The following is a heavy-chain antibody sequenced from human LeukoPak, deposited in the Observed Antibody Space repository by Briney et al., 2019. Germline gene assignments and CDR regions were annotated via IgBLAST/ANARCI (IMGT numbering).Heavy chain of an antibody. J-gene: IGHJ4*02. CDR2: IYPGDSDT. V-gene: IGHV5-51*01. CDR1: GYRFTSYW. D-gene: IGHD3-16*02. CDR3: ARLQGIVHFDY. Sequence: GESLKISCKGSGYRFTSYWIGRVRQMPGKGLEWMGTIYPGDSDTRYSPSFQGQVTVSVDKSISTAYLQWSSLEASDTAMYYCARLQGIVHFDYWGQGTLVTVSS.